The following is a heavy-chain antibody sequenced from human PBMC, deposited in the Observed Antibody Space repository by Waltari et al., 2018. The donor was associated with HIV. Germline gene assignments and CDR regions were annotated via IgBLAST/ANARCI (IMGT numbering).Heavy chain of an antibody. CDR3: TKGTTHDN. CDR2: IKQDGSQK. J-gene: IGHJ4*02. V-gene: IGHV3-7*01. Sequence: EVRLVESGGGLVQPGGSLRLSCAVSGFNFNNYWMTWVRQAPGKGLEWVANIKQDGSQKHYVDSAKGRLTSSRDNAKNSVFLQMNDLREDDTATYYCTKGTTHDNWGQGTLVTVSS. CDR1: GFNFNNYW. D-gene: IGHD1-1*01.